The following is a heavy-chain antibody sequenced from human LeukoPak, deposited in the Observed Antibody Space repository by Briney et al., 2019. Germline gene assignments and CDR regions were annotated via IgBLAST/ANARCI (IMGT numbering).Heavy chain of an antibody. CDR2: IYYSGST. J-gene: IGHJ4*02. V-gene: IGHV4-59*01. Sequence: PSETLSLTCTVSGGSISSYYWSWIRQPPGKGLEWIGYIYYSGSTNYNPSLKGRVTISLDTSKNQFSLKLSSVTAADTAVYYCARDFSMMNFDYWGQGTLVTVSS. CDR1: GGSISSYY. CDR3: ARDFSMMNFDY. D-gene: IGHD2/OR15-2a*01.